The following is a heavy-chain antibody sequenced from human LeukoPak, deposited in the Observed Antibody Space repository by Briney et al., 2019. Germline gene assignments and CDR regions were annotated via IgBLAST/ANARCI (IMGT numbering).Heavy chain of an antibody. D-gene: IGHD5-12*01. CDR1: GGSISSGDYY. CDR3: ARVSEMATIKSYRYFDY. Sequence: SETLSLTCTVSGGSISSGDYYWSWIRQPPGKGLEWIGYIYYSGSTYYNPSLKSRVTISVDTSKNQFSLKLSSVTAADTAVYYCARVSEMATIKSYRYFDYWGQGTLVTVSS. CDR2: IYYSGST. V-gene: IGHV4-30-4*02. J-gene: IGHJ4*02.